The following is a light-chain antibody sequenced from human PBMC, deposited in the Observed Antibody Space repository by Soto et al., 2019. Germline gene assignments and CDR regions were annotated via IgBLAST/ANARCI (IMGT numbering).Light chain of an antibody. V-gene: IGLV2-23*02. CDR1: SSDVGSYNL. CDR3: CSYAGSSTPHYV. CDR2: EVS. Sequence: QSALTQPASVSGSPGQSITISCTGTSSDVGSYNLVSWYQQHPGKAPKLMIYEVSKRPSGVSNRFSGSKSGNTASLTISGLQAEDEADSYCCSYAGSSTPHYVFGTGTKVTVL. J-gene: IGLJ1*01.